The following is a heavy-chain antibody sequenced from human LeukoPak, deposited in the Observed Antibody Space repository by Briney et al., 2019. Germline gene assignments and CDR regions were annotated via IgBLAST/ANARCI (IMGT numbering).Heavy chain of an antibody. CDR3: AKDTGRPTDAITMEDNAFDI. J-gene: IGHJ3*02. Sequence: PGRSLRLSCAASGFTFDDHGMHWVRQAPGKGLEWVSGISWSSGIMGYADSVKGRFTISRDNAKNSLYLQMDSLRAEDTALYYCAKDTGRPTDAITMEDNAFDIWGQGTMVTVSS. CDR1: GFTFDDHG. V-gene: IGHV3-9*01. CDR2: ISWSSGIM. D-gene: IGHD3-3*01.